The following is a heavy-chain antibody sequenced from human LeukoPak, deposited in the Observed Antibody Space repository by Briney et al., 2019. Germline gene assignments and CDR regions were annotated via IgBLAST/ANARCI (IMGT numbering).Heavy chain of an antibody. J-gene: IGHJ4*02. D-gene: IGHD1-14*01. CDR1: GFTFSDRY. CDR3: VRETTKGAKDH. V-gene: IGHV3-11*05. Sequence: GSLRLSCAASGFTFSDRYMGWVRQAPGKGLAWVSYISSSSHYTNYEASVRGRFIISRDNARDSLYLQMNSLRVEDTAIYYCVRETTKGAKDHWGQGTLVTVSS. CDR2: ISSSSHYT.